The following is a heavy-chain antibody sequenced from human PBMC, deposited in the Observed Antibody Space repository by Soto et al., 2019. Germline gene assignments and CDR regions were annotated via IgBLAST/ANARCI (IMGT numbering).Heavy chain of an antibody. CDR2: IYYSGRT. V-gene: IGHV4-39*01. Sequence: QLQLQESGPGLVKPSETLSLTCTVSGGSISSSSYYWGWIRQPPGKGLEWIGSIYYSGRTYYNPSLKSRVTIXXDXSXXQFSLKLSFVTAADTAVYYCARHGPYSSSWYYFDYWGQGTLVTVSS. CDR3: ARHGPYSSSWYYFDY. J-gene: IGHJ4*02. CDR1: GGSISSSSYY. D-gene: IGHD6-13*01.